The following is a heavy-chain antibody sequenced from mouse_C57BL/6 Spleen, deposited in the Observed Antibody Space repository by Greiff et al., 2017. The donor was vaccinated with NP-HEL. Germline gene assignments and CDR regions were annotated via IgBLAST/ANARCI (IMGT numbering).Heavy chain of an antibody. CDR1: GYTFTSYW. CDR3: AREKAYYSNARAMDY. D-gene: IGHD2-5*01. Sequence: VQLQQPGAELVKPGASVKMSCKASGYTFTSYWITWVKQRPGQGLEWIGDIYPGSGSTNYNEKFKSKATLTVDTSSSTASMQLRSLTSEDSAVYYCAREKAYYSNARAMDYWGQGTSVTVSS. V-gene: IGHV1-55*01. J-gene: IGHJ4*01. CDR2: IYPGSGST.